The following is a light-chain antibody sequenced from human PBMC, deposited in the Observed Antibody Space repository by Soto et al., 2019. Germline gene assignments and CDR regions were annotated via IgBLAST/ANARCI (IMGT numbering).Light chain of an antibody. CDR2: EGS. V-gene: IGLV2-23*01. CDR1: SSDVGSYNL. CDR3: CSYAGSSTPLV. J-gene: IGLJ1*01. Sequence: QSVLTQPASVSGSPGQSITISCTGTSSDVGSYNLVSWYQQHPGKAPKLMIYEGSKRPSGVSNRFSGSKSGNTASLTISGLQAEDEADYYCCSYAGSSTPLVFGTGTQLTVL.